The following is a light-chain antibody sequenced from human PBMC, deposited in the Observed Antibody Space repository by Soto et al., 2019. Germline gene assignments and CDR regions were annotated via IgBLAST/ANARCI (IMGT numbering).Light chain of an antibody. CDR1: QGISSY. V-gene: IGKV1-9*01. CDR3: QQLNTYPLT. CDR2: GAT. Sequence: DSQLTQSPSFLSASVGDRVTITCRASQGISSYLAWYQQKPGKAPKLLIYGATTLQSGAPSRFSGSGSGTEVTLTISSLQPEDSATYYCQQLNTYPLTFGGGTKVEIK. J-gene: IGKJ4*01.